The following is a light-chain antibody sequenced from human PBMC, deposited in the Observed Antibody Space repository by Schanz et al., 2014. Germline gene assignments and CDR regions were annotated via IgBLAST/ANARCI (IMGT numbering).Light chain of an antibody. CDR2: AAS. CDR3: QQSNNIPFT. Sequence: DIQMTQSPSSLSASVGDRVTISCRASQSVSTNLNWYQQKPGKAPKLLIYAASSLQSGVPSRFSGSGSGRDFTLTINSLQPDDFATYYCQQSNNIPFTFGPGTKVDFK. J-gene: IGKJ3*01. CDR1: QSVSTN. V-gene: IGKV1-39*01.